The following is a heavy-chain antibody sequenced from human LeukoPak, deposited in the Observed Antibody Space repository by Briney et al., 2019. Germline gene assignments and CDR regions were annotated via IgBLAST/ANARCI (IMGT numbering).Heavy chain of an antibody. D-gene: IGHD6-6*01. V-gene: IGHV1-18*01. Sequence: GASVKVSCKASGYTFTSYGISWVRQAPGQGLEWMGWISAYNGNTSYAQKLQGRVTMTTDTSTSTAYMELRSLRSDDTAVYYCARGRPPSHSSSRYWFDPWGQGTLVTVSS. CDR3: ARGRPPSHSSSRYWFDP. CDR2: ISAYNGNT. J-gene: IGHJ5*02. CDR1: GYTFTSYG.